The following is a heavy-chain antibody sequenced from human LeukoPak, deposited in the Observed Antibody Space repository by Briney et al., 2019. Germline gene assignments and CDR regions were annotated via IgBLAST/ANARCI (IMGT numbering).Heavy chain of an antibody. CDR2: ISSSSSYI. V-gene: IGHV3-21*01. CDR1: GFTFSSYS. J-gene: IGHJ4*02. CDR3: ARAHNWKYGTFDY. D-gene: IGHD1-7*01. Sequence: GGSLRLSCAASGFTFSSYSMNWVRQAPGKGLEWVSSISSSSSYIYYADSVKGRFTISRDNAKNSLYLQMNSLRVEDTAVYYCARAHNWKYGTFDYWGQGTLVTVSS.